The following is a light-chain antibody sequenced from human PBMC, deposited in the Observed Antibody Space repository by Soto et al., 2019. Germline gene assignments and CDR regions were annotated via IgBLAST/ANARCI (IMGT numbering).Light chain of an antibody. CDR2: DAS. CDR3: QQYSSWSPIT. CDR1: QSVSSN. V-gene: IGKV3-15*01. J-gene: IGKJ5*01. Sequence: EIVMTQSPATLSVSPGESATLSCRASQSVSSNLAWHQQKPGQAPRILMYDASTRATGIPDRFSGSGSGTEFTLTISSLQSEDFAVYYCQQYSSWSPITFGQGTRLEI.